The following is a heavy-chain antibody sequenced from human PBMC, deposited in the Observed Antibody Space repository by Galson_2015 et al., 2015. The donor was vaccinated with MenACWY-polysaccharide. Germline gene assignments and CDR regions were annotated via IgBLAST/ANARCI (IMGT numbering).Heavy chain of an antibody. J-gene: IGHJ4*02. CDR2: IHHSGST. CDR1: GGSFSSYY. V-gene: IGHV4-59*08. Sequence: SETLSLTCTVSGGSFSSYYWSWIRQPPGKGLDWIGCIHHSGSTNYNPSLKSRVTISIDTSKNQFSLKLSSVTAADTAVYYCARMSGWYYFDYWGQGALVTVSS. D-gene: IGHD6-19*01. CDR3: ARMSGWYYFDY.